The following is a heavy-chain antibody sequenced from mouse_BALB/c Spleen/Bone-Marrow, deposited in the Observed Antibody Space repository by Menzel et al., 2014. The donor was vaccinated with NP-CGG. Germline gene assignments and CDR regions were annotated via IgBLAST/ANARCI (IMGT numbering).Heavy chain of an antibody. CDR2: IDPANGYT. J-gene: IGHJ4*01. CDR3: ARGTTVVSYYAMDY. D-gene: IGHD1-1*01. V-gene: IGHV14-3*02. Sequence: VQLQQSGAELVKPGASVKLSCTASGFNIKDTYMHWVKQRPEQGLEWIGRIDPANGYTKFDPKFQGRATITAYTSSNTAYLQLSSLTSEDTVVYYCARGTTVVSYYAMDYWGQGTSVTVSS. CDR1: GFNIKDTY.